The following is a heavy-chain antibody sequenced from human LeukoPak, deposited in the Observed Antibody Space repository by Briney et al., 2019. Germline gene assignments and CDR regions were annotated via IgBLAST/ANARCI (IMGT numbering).Heavy chain of an antibody. Sequence: SETLSLTCSVSGGSLNIHSICWGWIRQPPGLELEWIATICSGPTTYYNPSLRSRVTLSADTSKNQLSLMLTSMTALDTAVYYCARLRGGVQLWENWGQGTRVTVSS. V-gene: IGHV4-39*01. J-gene: IGHJ4*02. CDR3: ARLRGGVQLWEN. CDR2: ICSGPTT. CDR1: GGSLNIHSIC. D-gene: IGHD5-18*01.